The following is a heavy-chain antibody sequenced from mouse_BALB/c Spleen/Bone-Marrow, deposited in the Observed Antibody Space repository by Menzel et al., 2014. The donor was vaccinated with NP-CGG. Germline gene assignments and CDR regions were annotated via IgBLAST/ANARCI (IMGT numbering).Heavy chain of an antibody. CDR1: GFTFSSYA. D-gene: IGHD2-4*01. CDR2: ISRGGSYT. J-gene: IGHJ4*01. CDR3: AREGLRRRAAMDY. V-gene: IGHV5-9-4*01. Sequence: EVKLVESGGGLANPGGSLKLSCAASGFTFSSYAMLWVRQLPVKRLEWVAEISRGGSYTNYPDTVTGRFTISRDNAKNTLYLEMSSLRSEDTAMYYCAREGLRRRAAMDYWGQGTSVTVSS.